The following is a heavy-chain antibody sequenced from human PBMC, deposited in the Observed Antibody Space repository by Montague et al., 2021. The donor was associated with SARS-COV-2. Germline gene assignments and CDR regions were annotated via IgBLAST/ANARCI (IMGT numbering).Heavy chain of an antibody. J-gene: IGHJ4*02. D-gene: IGHD1-1*01. CDR3: AGVPLVGRTAGTSDY. V-gene: IGHV4-4*02. Sequence: SETLSLTCTVSGDSIDSGDWWCWVRQAPGGGLEFIGEIHHSGGTNYNPSLRSRVTMSVDKSKNQFSLSLSSLTAADTAVYYCAGVPLVGRTAGTSDYWGLGTLVAVSS. CDR1: GDSIDSGDW. CDR2: IHHSGGT.